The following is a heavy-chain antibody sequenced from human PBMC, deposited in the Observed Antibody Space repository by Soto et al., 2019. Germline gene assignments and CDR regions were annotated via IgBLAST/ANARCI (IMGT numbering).Heavy chain of an antibody. CDR3: ASAAAARD. CDR2: ISPGGDRI. V-gene: IGHV3-48*03. D-gene: IGHD6-13*01. J-gene: IGHJ3*01. Sequence: GGSLRLSCVASGFMFDSYAMNWVRQAPGKGLEWVSYISPGGDRIYYAESLKGRITISRDNARNSLYLQMNSLRAEDTAVYYCASAAAARDWGQGTMVTVSS. CDR1: GFMFDSYA.